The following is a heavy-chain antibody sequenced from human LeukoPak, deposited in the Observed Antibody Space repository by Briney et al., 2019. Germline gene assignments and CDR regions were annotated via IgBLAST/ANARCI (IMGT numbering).Heavy chain of an antibody. CDR2: IYYSGST. V-gene: IGHV4-39*01. J-gene: IGHJ3*02. D-gene: IGHD3-22*01. CDR1: GGSISSTSYF. Sequence: PSETLSLTCTVSGGSISSTSYFWGWIRQPPGKGLEWIGTIYYSGSTYYNPSLKSRVTMSVDTSRNQFSLKLSSVNAADTAVYYCAKAGVRYYDSSGLHAFDICGEGTMVTVSS. CDR3: AKAGVRYYDSSGLHAFDI.